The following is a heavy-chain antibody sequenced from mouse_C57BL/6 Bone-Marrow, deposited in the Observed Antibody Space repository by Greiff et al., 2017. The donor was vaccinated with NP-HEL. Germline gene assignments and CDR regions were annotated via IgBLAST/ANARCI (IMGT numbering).Heavy chain of an antibody. J-gene: IGHJ4*01. CDR2: IDPENGDT. D-gene: IGHD1-1*01. CDR3: TTGGSSPYAMDY. V-gene: IGHV14-4*01. CDR1: GFNIKDDY. Sequence: EVQLQQSGAELVRPGASVKLSCTVSGFNIKDDYMHWVKQRPEQGLEWIGWIDPENGDTEYASKFQGKATITADTYSNTAYLQLSSLTSEDTAVYYFTTGGSSPYAMDYWGQGTSVTVSS.